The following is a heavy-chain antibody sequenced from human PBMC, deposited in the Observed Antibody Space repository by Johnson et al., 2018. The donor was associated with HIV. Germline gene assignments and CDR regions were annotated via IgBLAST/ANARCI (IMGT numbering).Heavy chain of an antibody. CDR1: GFTVSSNY. CDR3: ARDLRFNRTVQGLIIISGVFDM. V-gene: IGHV3-66*02. J-gene: IGHJ3*02. D-gene: IGHD3-10*01. CDR2: IYSGGST. Sequence: EQLVESGGGLVQPGGSLRLSCAASGFTVSSNYMSWVRQAPGKGLEWVSVIYSGGSTYYADSVKGRFTISRDNSKNTLYLQMNSLRSEDTAVYSCARDLRFNRTVQGLIIISGVFDMWGQGTVVSVSS.